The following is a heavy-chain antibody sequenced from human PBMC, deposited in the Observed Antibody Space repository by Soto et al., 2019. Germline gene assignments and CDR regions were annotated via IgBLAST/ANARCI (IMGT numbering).Heavy chain of an antibody. CDR1: GGSFSGYY. V-gene: IGHV4-34*01. Sequence: QVQLQQWGAGLLKPSETLSLTCAVYGGSFSGYYWSWISQPPGKGLEWIGEINHSGSTNYNPSLKSRATIYVDTSKIKFSLLLSSLTVADTAVYYGARGQAYSSSWYFSDYRCQGTLVTVSS. CDR3: ARGQAYSSSWYFSDY. CDR2: INHSGST. J-gene: IGHJ4*02. D-gene: IGHD6-13*01.